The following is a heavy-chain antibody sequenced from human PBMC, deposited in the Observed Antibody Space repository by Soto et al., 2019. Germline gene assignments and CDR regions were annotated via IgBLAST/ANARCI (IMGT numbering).Heavy chain of an antibody. CDR2: ISSSSSTI. J-gene: IGHJ4*02. Sequence: PGGSLRLSCAASGFTVSSYSMNWVRQAPGKGLEWVSYISSSSSTIYYADSVKGRFTISRDNAKNSLYLQMNSLRDEDTAVYYCARDRSVLLWFGESTNFDYWGQGTLVTVSS. V-gene: IGHV3-48*02. CDR3: ARDRSVLLWFGESTNFDY. D-gene: IGHD3-10*01. CDR1: GFTVSSYS.